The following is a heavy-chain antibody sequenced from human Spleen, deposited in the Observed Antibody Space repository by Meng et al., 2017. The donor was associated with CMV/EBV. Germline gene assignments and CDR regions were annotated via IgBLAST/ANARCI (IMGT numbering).Heavy chain of an antibody. Sequence: PEVRPATGKPGVSLPRTSSVPGGLITGSTFYWGWFRQPPGTGLKWIGSIYYSRSTYYNPSLKSRVTLSVESSKTQFYMKLSSVTAADTAVYYCARRRGSGSYSPYYFDYWGQGTLVTVSS. J-gene: IGHJ4*02. CDR1: GGLITGSTFY. CDR2: IYYSRST. D-gene: IGHD3-10*01. V-gene: IGHV4-39*07. CDR3: ARRRGSGSYSPYYFDY.